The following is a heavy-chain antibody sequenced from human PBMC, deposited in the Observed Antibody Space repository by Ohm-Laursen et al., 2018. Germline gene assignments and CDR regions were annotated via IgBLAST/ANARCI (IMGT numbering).Heavy chain of an antibody. V-gene: IGHV3-9*01. CDR1: GFNFSDYA. J-gene: IGHJ4*02. D-gene: IGHD3-22*01. CDR2: ISWNSGSI. CDR3: AKVIDSSGYYTFADY. Sequence: SLRLSCAASGFNFSDYAMHWVRQPPGKGLEWVSGISWNSGSITYADSVKGRFTISRDNAKNSLYLQMNSLRTEDTAFYYCAKVIDSSGYYTFADYWGQGTLVTVSS.